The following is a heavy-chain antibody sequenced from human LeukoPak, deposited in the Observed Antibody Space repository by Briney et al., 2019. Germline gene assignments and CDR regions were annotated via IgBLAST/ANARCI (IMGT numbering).Heavy chain of an antibody. CDR1: GYIFTNYA. Sequence: ASVKVSCKASGYIFTNYAISWVRQAPGQGLEWMGWISTYNGNTKNAQKLQGRVTMTTDTSTSTAYMELRTLRSDDTAVYYCARADTVRLGELSHFDYWGQGTLVTVSS. D-gene: IGHD3-16*02. CDR2: ISTYNGNT. V-gene: IGHV1-18*01. CDR3: ARADTVRLGELSHFDY. J-gene: IGHJ4*02.